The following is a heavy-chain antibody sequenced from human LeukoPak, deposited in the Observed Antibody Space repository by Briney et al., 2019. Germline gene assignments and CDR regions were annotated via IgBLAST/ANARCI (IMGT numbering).Heavy chain of an antibody. Sequence: GGSQRLSCVASGFTSSDAWMSWVRQAPGKGLEWVGRIKSKIDGRTIDYAAPVKGRFTISRDDSRNTLYLQVNSLKTCDTAVYYCATRRQDGWWGQGTLVTVSS. CDR2: IKSKIDGRTI. CDR3: ATRRQDGW. V-gene: IGHV3-15*01. D-gene: IGHD2-15*01. J-gene: IGHJ4*02. CDR1: GFTSSDAW.